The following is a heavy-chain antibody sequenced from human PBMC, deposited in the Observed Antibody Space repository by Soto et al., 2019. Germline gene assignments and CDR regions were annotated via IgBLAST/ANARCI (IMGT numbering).Heavy chain of an antibody. Sequence: ASVKVSCKASGYTFTGYYMHWVRQAPGQGLEWMGWINPNSGGTNYAQKFQGRVTMTRDTSISTAYMELSRLRSDDTAVYYCARGPGIVVVTAIVEGYWGQGTLVTVSS. J-gene: IGHJ4*02. D-gene: IGHD2-21*02. CDR3: ARGPGIVVVTAIVEGY. CDR2: INPNSGGT. V-gene: IGHV1-2*02. CDR1: GYTFTGYY.